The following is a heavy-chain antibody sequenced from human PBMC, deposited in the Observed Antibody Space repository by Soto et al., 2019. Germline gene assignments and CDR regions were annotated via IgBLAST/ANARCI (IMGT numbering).Heavy chain of an antibody. J-gene: IGHJ4*02. D-gene: IGHD2-15*01. CDR2: INAGNGNT. CDR1: GYTFISYA. CDR3: ARELQGLYYFDY. V-gene: IGHV1-3*01. Sequence: ASVKVSCKASGYTFISYATHWVRQAPGQRLEWMGWINAGNGNTKYSQKFQGRVTITRDTSASTAYMELTSLRSEDTAVYYCARELQGLYYFDYWGQGTLVTAPQ.